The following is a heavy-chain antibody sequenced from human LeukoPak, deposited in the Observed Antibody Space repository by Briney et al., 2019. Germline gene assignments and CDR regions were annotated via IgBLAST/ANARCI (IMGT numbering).Heavy chain of an antibody. CDR2: ISYDGSNK. V-gene: IGHV3-30*04. J-gene: IGHJ6*02. CDR3: ARARLFARQGTRDSSGRTGMDV. D-gene: IGHD3-22*01. CDR1: GFTFSSYA. Sequence: PGGSLRLSCAASGFTFSSYAMHWVRQAPGKGLEWVAVISYDGSNKYYADSVKGRFTISRDNSKNTLYLQMDSLRAEDTAVYYCARARLFARQGTRDSSGRTGMDVWGQGTTVTVSS.